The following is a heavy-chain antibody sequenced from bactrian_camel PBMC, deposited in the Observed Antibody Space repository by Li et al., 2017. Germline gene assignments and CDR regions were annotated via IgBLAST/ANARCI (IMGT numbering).Heavy chain of an antibody. CDR1: GYTYMSGSTYTTYC. CDR2: IYTGGGNT. D-gene: IGHD7*01. Sequence: HVQLVESGGGSVQAGGSLRLSCVGSGYTYMSGSTYTTYCMGWFRQTPGNQREGVAAIYTGGGNTYYGDSVKGRFAITRDDAKNTVYLQMNDLKPEDTAVYYCARDKDYVIGGRYNPDSQGTQVTVS. V-gene: IGHV3S1*01. J-gene: IGHJ4*01.